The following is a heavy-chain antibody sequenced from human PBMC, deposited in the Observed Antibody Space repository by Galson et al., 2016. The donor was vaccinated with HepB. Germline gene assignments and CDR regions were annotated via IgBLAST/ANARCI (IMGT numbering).Heavy chain of an antibody. CDR3: ARGVDTARAYYFDH. CDR1: GGSVTNAKSF. Sequence: ETLSLTCSVSGGSVTNAKSFWSWVRQPPGQGLEWIGYLYDSGRTNLNVSLRSRVTISIDTSKNQFSLRLTSVTAADTAVYYCARGVDTARAYYFDHWGQGRLVSVSS. CDR2: LYDSGRT. D-gene: IGHD5-18*01. J-gene: IGHJ4*02. V-gene: IGHV4-61*01.